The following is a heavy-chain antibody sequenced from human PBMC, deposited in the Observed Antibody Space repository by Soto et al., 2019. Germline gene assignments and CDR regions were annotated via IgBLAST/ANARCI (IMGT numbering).Heavy chain of an antibody. CDR1: GFTFSHYA. D-gene: IGHD2-15*01. CDR3: AKGEWDCSGGNCDVIYYGMDV. Sequence: HPGGSLRLSCAVSGFTFSHYALIWVRQAPGKGLEWVAGISGSGFRTDYADSVKGRLTITRDNSKNTLYLQMTRLRVEDTAKYYCAKGEWDCSGGNCDVIYYGMDVWGQGTTVTVSS. J-gene: IGHJ6*02. V-gene: IGHV3-23*01. CDR2: ISGSGFRT.